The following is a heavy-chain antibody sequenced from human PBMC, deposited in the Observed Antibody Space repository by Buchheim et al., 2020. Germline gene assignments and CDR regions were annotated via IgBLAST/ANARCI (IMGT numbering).Heavy chain of an antibody. V-gene: IGHV3-21*01. CDR1: GFTFSSYS. D-gene: IGHD3-10*01. CDR3: ARDASGQGGVWEYYYGSGSYPSHYYYYGMDV. Sequence: EVQLVESGGGLVKPGGSLRLSCAASGFTFSSYSMNWVRQAPGKGLEWVSSISSSSSYIYYADSVKGRFTISRDNAKNSLYLQMNSLRAEDTAVYYCARDASGQGGVWEYYYGSGSYPSHYYYYGMDVWSQGTT. J-gene: IGHJ6*02. CDR2: ISSSSSYI.